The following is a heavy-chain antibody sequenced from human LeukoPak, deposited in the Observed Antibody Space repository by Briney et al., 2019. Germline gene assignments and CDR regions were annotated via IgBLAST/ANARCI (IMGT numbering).Heavy chain of an antibody. J-gene: IGHJ5*02. Sequence: GGSLRLACAASGLTFRRYGMHWVRQTPGKGRGWVAFIESDESIRQYADLVKGRFTISRDNSKNMLYLQMNSLTTEDTAMYYWTKNAGRREGWFDPWGQGTLVTVSS. V-gene: IGHV3-30*02. D-gene: IGHD1-26*01. CDR2: IESDESIR. CDR3: TKNAGRREGWFDP. CDR1: GLTFRRYG.